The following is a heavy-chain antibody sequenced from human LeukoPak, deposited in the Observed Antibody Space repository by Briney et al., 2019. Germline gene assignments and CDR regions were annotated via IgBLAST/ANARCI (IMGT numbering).Heavy chain of an antibody. CDR3: ARDERSGYYPDAFDI. Sequence: PGGSLRLSCAASGFTFSNAWMSWVRQAPGKGLEWVSYISSSGTTKYYADSVKGRFTISRDNAKNSLYLQMNSLRGEDTAFYYCARDERSGYYPDAFDIWGQGTMVTVSS. J-gene: IGHJ3*02. CDR1: GFTFSNAW. CDR2: ISSSGTTK. V-gene: IGHV3-11*04. D-gene: IGHD3-22*01.